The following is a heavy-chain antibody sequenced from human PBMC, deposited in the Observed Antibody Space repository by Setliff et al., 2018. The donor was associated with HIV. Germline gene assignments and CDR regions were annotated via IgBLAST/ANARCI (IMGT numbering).Heavy chain of an antibody. D-gene: IGHD3-10*01. J-gene: IGHJ4*02. CDR1: GGSISSYY. CDR3: ARGLYGSGSFFFDS. Sequence: SETLSLTCSVSGGSISSYYWSWIRQPAGKGLEWVGRMFVGESPNYNPSLKSRLSISVDTSKRQFSLKLTSVTAADTAVYYCARGLYGSGSFFFDSWGQGTRVTVSS. V-gene: IGHV4-4*07. CDR2: MFVGESP.